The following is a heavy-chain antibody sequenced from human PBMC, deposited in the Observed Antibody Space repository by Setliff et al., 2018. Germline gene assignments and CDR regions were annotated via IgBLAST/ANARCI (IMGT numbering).Heavy chain of an antibody. D-gene: IGHD2-21*02. CDR1: GGSFSGYY. Sequence: PSETLSLTCAVYGGSFSGYYWSWIRQPPGKGLEWIGEINHSGSTNYNPSLKSRVTISVDTSKNQFSLKLSSVTAADTAVYYCARTPVVVTLRNAFDIWGQGTMVTVSS. J-gene: IGHJ3*02. V-gene: IGHV4-34*01. CDR3: ARTPVVVTLRNAFDI. CDR2: INHSGST.